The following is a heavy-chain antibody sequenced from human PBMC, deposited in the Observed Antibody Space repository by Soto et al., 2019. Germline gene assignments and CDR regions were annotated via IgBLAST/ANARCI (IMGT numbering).Heavy chain of an antibody. CDR1: GYSISSGYY. J-gene: IGHJ4*02. CDR3: VVSKSAASRDY. V-gene: IGHV4-38-2*01. D-gene: IGHD6-13*01. Sequence: SETLSLTCAVSGYSISSGYYWGWIRQPPGKGLEWIGSIYHSGSTYYNPSLKSQVTISVDTSKNQFSLKLSSVTAADTAVYYCVVSKSAASRDYWGQGTLVTVSS. CDR2: IYHSGST.